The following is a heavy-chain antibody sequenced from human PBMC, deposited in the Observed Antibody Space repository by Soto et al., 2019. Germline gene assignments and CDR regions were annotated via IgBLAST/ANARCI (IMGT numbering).Heavy chain of an antibody. J-gene: IGHJ4*02. CDR1: GYIFSIYG. Sequence: QVQLVQSGAEVKKPGASAKVSCKASGYIFSIYGISWIRQVPGQGLEWMGWISGYNGNTNYAQKFQGRVTLTTDTSTNTAYMELRSLRSDDTAVYYCARASGGGVGTTSYWGQGTLVTVSS. CDR3: ARASGGGVGTTSY. CDR2: ISGYNGNT. V-gene: IGHV1-18*01. D-gene: IGHD1-26*01.